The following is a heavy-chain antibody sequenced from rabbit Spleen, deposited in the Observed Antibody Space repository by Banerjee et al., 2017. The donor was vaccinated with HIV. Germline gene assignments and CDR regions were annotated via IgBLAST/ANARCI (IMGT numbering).Heavy chain of an antibody. V-gene: IGHV1S40*01. CDR2: IYAAKGST. Sequence: QSLEESGGGLVQPEGSLTLTCTASGFSFSSSYYINWVRQAPGKGLEWIGIIYAAKGSTDYASWAKGRFTISKTSSTTVTLQMTSLTAADTAAYFCARDGYSRGWGIVLYYFNLWGPGTLVTVS. CDR3: ARDGYSRGWGIVLYYFNL. J-gene: IGHJ4*01. CDR1: GFSFSSSYY. D-gene: IGHD4-1*01.